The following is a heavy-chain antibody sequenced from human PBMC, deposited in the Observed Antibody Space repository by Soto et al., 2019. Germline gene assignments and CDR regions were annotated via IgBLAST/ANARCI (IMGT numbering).Heavy chain of an antibody. D-gene: IGHD6-19*01. J-gene: IGHJ4*02. V-gene: IGHV1-18*01. Sequence: GASVKVSCKASGYTFTSNGISWVRQAPGQGLEWMGWISAYNGNTNYAQKLQGRVTMTTDTSTSTAYMELRSLRSDDTAVYYCARAPIEIAVAGTNDYWGQGTLVTVSS. CDR2: ISAYNGNT. CDR3: ARAPIEIAVAGTNDY. CDR1: GYTFTSNG.